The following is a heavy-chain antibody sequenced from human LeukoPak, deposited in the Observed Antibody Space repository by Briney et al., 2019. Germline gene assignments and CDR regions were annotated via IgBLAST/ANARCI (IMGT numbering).Heavy chain of an antibody. Sequence: GGSLRLSCAASGFTFSSYWMSWVRQAPGKGLEWVANIKQDGSEKYYVDSVRGRFTISRDNAKNSLYLQMNSLRAEDTAVYYCARGVAASFRGDDYWGQGTLDTVSS. CDR3: ARGVAASFRGDDY. J-gene: IGHJ4*02. V-gene: IGHV3-7*01. CDR2: IKQDGSEK. D-gene: IGHD6-13*01. CDR1: GFTFSSYW.